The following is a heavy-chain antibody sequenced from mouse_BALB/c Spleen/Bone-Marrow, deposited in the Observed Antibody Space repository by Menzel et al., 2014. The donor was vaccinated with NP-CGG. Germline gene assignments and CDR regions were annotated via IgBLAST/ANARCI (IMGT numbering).Heavy chain of an antibody. CDR3: ARGYGNYWYFDV. CDR2: VNPNNGGT. D-gene: IGHD2-1*01. V-gene: IGHV1-18*01. Sequence: VQLQQSGPDLVKPGASVKPQASGYSFTGYYMHWVKQSHGKSLEWIGRVNPNNGGTSYNQKFKGKAILTVDKSSSTAYMELRSLTSEDSAVYYCARGYGNYWYFDVWGAGTTVTVSS. CDR1: GYSFTGYY. J-gene: IGHJ1*01.